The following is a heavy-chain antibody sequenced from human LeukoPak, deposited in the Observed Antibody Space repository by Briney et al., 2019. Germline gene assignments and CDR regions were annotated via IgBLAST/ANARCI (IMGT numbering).Heavy chain of an antibody. CDR1: GYTLTSYG. Sequence: ASVKVSCKASGYTLTSYGISWVRQAPGQGLEWMGWISAYNGNTNYAQKPQGRVTMTTDTSTSTAYMELRSLRSDDTAVYYCARTSIAARLDAFDIWGQGTMVTVSS. CDR2: ISAYNGNT. CDR3: ARTSIAARLDAFDI. V-gene: IGHV1-18*01. D-gene: IGHD6-6*01. J-gene: IGHJ3*02.